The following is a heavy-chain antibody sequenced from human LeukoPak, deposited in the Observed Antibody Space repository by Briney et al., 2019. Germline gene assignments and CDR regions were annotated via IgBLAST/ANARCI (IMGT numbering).Heavy chain of an antibody. D-gene: IGHD6-19*01. V-gene: IGHV3-30*18. CDR3: AKQGGWGPYYYMDV. Sequence: GGSLRLSCAASGFTFSSYGMHWVRQAPGKGLEWVAVISYDGSNKYYADSVKGRFTISRDNSKNTLYLQMNSLRAEDTAVYYCAKQGGWGPYYYMDVWGKGTTVTVSS. J-gene: IGHJ6*03. CDR1: GFTFSSYG. CDR2: ISYDGSNK.